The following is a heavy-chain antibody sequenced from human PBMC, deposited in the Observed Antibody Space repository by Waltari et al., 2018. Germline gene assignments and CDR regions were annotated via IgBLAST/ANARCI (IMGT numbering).Heavy chain of an antibody. V-gene: IGHV3-30*01. D-gene: IGHD3-22*01. CDR1: EFTFSSSA. CDR3: ARDYCDRTYCHGMDV. J-gene: IGHJ6*02. Sequence: QVQLVESGGDVVQPGRSLRTSCAASEFTFSSSAMPWVRQAPGKGLEWVAVISYNERNIYYVDSVKGRFTIARDNSKKMLYLQMNSLRGEDTAVYYCARDYCDRTYCHGMDVWGQGTTVTVSS. CDR2: ISYNERNI.